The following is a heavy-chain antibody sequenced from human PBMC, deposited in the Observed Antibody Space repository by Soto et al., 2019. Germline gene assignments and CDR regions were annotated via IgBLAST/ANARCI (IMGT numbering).Heavy chain of an antibody. CDR2: ISGSGGST. CDR1: GFTFSSYA. D-gene: IGHD6-19*01. V-gene: IGHV3-23*01. Sequence: GESLKISCAASGFTFSSYAMSWVRQAPGKGLEWVSAISGSGGSTYYADSVKGRFTISRDNSKNTLYLQMNSLRAEDTAVYYCAKAEPWLATGGSFDYWGQGTLVTVSS. J-gene: IGHJ4*02. CDR3: AKAEPWLATGGSFDY.